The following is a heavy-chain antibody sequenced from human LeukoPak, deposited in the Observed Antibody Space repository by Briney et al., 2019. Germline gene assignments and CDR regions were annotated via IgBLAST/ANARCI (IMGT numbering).Heavy chain of an antibody. V-gene: IGHV4-39*01. D-gene: IGHD6-19*01. J-gene: IGHJ4*02. CDR3: ARRFGSGWFPRGFDY. CDR2: IYYSGST. Sequence: SETLSLTCTVSGGSISSSSYYWGWIRQPPGKGLEWIGSIYYSGSTYYNPSLKSRVTISVDTSKNQFSLKLSSVTAADTAVYYCARRFGSGWFPRGFDYWGQGNLVTVSS. CDR1: GGSISSSSYY.